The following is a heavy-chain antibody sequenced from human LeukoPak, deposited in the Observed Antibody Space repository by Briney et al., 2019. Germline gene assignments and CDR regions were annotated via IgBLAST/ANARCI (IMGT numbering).Heavy chain of an antibody. CDR3: AKGGFGELLYRYYFDY. CDR2: ISGSGGST. J-gene: IGHJ4*02. CDR1: GFTFSSCG. V-gene: IGHV3-23*01. D-gene: IGHD3-10*01. Sequence: PGGSLRLSCAASGFTFSSCGMSWVRQAPGKGLEWVSAISGSGGSTYYADSVKGRFTISRDNSKNTLYLRMNSLRAEDTAVYYCAKGGFGELLYRYYFDYWGQGTLVTVSS.